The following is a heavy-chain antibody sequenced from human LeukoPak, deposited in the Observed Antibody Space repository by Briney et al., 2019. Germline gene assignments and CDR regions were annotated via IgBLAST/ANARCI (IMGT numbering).Heavy chain of an antibody. CDR2: INEDGSER. J-gene: IGHJ4*02. CDR3: ATASPYCSGDYCRLRFDY. Sequence: GGSLRLSCAASGFTFSNYWMNWVRQAPGKGLEWVATINEDGSERYYMDSMKGRFTISRDNGDNSLYLQMNSLRAEDTAVYYCATASPYCSGDYCRLRFDYWGQGTLVTVSS. D-gene: IGHD3-22*01. CDR1: GFTFSNYW. V-gene: IGHV3-7*03.